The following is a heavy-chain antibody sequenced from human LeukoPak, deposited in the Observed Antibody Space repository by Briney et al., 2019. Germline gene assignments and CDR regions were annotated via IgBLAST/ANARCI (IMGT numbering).Heavy chain of an antibody. J-gene: IGHJ4*02. D-gene: IGHD3/OR15-3a*01. Sequence: GGSLRLSCAASGVTFSNAWMSWVRQAPGKGLEWVGRIKSKTDGGTTDYAAPVKGRSTISRDDSKNTLFLQMNSLKTEDTAVNLWTTIHDTRSWTFIYWGQGTLVTVSS. CDR2: IKSKTDGGTT. V-gene: IGHV3-15*01. CDR1: GVTFSNAW. CDR3: TTIHDTRSWTFIY.